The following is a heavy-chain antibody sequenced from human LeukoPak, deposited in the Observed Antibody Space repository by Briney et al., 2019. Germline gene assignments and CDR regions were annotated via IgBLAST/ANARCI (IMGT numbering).Heavy chain of an antibody. J-gene: IGHJ4*02. D-gene: IGHD6-19*01. CDR2: ISYDGSNK. Sequence: GGSLRLLCAASGFTFSSYAMHWVRQAPGKGLECVAVISYDGSNKYYADSVKGRFTISRDNSKNTLYLQMNSLRAEDTAVYYCARDLGYSSGWYGGSYYFDYWGQGTLVTVSS. CDR3: ARDLGYSSGWYGGSYYFDY. CDR1: GFTFSSYA. V-gene: IGHV3-30*04.